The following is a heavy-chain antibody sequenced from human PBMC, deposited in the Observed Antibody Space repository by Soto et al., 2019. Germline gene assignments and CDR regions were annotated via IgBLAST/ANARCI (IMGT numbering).Heavy chain of an antibody. CDR2: ISGICGST. CDR3: AKKTDSSSPWGALDI. D-gene: IGHD6-19*01. CDR1: GFTFSSYA. J-gene: IGHJ3*02. Sequence: EVQLLESGGGLVQPGGSLTLSCAASGFTFSSYAMSLVRQAPSQGLQWVSGISGICGSTYYADSVKGRFTISRDSSKNTLYLQMDSLRVEDTAVYYCAKKTDSSSPWGALDIWGQGTMVSV. V-gene: IGHV3-23*01.